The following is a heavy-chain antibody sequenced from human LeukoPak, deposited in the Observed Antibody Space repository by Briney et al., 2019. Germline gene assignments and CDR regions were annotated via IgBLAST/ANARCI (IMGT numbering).Heavy chain of an antibody. Sequence: SQTLSLTCTVSGGSISSGGYYWSWIRQPSGKGLEWIGYIYHSGSTYYNPSLKSRVTISVDRSKNQFSLKLSSVTAADTAVYYCARFPPGIDRSTSEHWGQGTLVTVSS. V-gene: IGHV4-30-2*01. D-gene: IGHD2-2*01. CDR2: IYHSGST. CDR3: ARFPPGIDRSTSEH. J-gene: IGHJ1*01. CDR1: GGSISSGGYY.